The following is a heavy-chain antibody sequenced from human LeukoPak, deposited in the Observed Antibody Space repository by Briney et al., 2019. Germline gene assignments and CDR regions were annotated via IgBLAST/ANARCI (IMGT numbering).Heavy chain of an antibody. CDR2: IIPIFGTA. CDR3: ARSLYYYDSSGYPNAFDI. Sequence: GASVKVSCKASGGTFSSYAISWVRQAPGQGLEWMGGIIPIFGTANYAQKFQGRVTITADKSTSTAYMELSSLRPEDTAVYYCARSLYYYDSSGYPNAFDIWGQGTMVTVSS. CDR1: GGTFSSYA. J-gene: IGHJ3*02. V-gene: IGHV1-69*06. D-gene: IGHD3-22*01.